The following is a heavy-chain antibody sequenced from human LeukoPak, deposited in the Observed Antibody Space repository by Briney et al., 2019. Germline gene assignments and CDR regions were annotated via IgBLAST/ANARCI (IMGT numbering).Heavy chain of an antibody. V-gene: IGHV3-30*02. Sequence: PGGSLRLSCAASGFTFSNYGIHSVRQAPGKRLEWVAFIRYDGTNKYYADSVKGRFTISRDNSKNTLYLQMNSLRAEDTAVYYCAKERRPYDYVWGSYRLIYYYNGMDVWGQGTTVTVSS. CDR3: AKERRPYDYVWGSYRLIYYYNGMDV. CDR1: GFTFSNYG. CDR2: IRYDGTNK. J-gene: IGHJ6*02. D-gene: IGHD3-16*02.